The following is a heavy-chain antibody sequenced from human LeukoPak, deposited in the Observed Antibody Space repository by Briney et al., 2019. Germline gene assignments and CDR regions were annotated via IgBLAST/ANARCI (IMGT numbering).Heavy chain of an antibody. V-gene: IGHV3-66*01. D-gene: IGHD6-13*01. CDR3: ARESAIAAAGTVVRDY. CDR1: GFTVSSNY. CDR2: IYSGGST. J-gene: IGHJ4*02. Sequence: PGGSLRLSCAASGFTVSSNYMSWVRQAPGKGLEWVSVIYSGGSTYYADSVKGRFTISRDNSKNTLYLQMNSLRAEHTAVYYCARESAIAAAGTVVRDYWGQGTLVTVSS.